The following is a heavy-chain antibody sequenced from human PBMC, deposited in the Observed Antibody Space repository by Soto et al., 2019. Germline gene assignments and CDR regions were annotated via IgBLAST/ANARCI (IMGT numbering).Heavy chain of an antibody. Sequence: SETLSLTCTVSGPSISSSTYYWGWIRQPPGNGLEWIGSVYYSENTYYNPSLKSRVTISVDTSKNLFSLKLTSVTAADTAMYYCARPQFSGTYHDTFNIWGQGTMVTVSS. J-gene: IGHJ3*02. CDR2: VYYSENT. CDR3: ARPQFSGTYHDTFNI. V-gene: IGHV4-39*02. D-gene: IGHD1-26*01. CDR1: GPSISSSTYY.